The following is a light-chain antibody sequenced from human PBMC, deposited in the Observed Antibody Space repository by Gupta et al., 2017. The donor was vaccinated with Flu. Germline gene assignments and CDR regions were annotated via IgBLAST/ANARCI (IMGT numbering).Light chain of an antibody. Sequence: VTPAEPASISCRASQSRRPSHEYNYLDWYLHKPGQCPQLLLYLDSKRGSAIRDPLSCSGTGTHITLKISRGEVEPVGVSICNRALQTPETFGQGTKLEI. CDR3: NRALQTPET. CDR1: QSRRPSHEYNY. CDR2: LDS. J-gene: IGKJ2*01. V-gene: IGKV2-28*01.